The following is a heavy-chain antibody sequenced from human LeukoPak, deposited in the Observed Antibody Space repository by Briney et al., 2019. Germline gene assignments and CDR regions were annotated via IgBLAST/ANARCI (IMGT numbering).Heavy chain of an antibody. D-gene: IGHD3-10*01. J-gene: IGHJ4*02. CDR3: AGDRWDDSGSLDS. CDR1: GGSISSSNW. V-gene: IGHV4-4*02. CDR2: ILHSGSA. Sequence: SGTLSLTCAVSGGSISSSNWCSWVRQPPGKGLEWIGEILHSGSANYNPSLESRVTISMDKSKNQFSLRLNSVIAADTAVYYCAGDRWDDSGSLDSWGQGTLVTVSS.